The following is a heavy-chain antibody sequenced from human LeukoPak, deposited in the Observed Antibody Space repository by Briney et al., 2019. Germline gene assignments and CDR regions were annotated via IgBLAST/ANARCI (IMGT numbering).Heavy chain of an antibody. D-gene: IGHD6-13*01. CDR2: INHSGST. V-gene: IGHV4-34*01. J-gene: IGHJ4*02. CDR3: ARLAAASL. CDR1: GGSFSGYY. Sequence: SETLSLTCAVYGGSFSGYYWSWIRQPPGKGLEWIGEINHSGSTNYNPSLKGRVTISVDTSKNQFSLKLSSVTAADTAVYYCARLAAASLWGQGTLVTVSS.